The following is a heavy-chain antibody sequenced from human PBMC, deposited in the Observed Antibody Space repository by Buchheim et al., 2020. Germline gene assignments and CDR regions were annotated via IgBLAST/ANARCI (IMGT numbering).Heavy chain of an antibody. CDR1: GYIFTNYW. CDR3: ARLPLSTYYYDSSGYFFDY. D-gene: IGHD3-22*01. CDR2: IYAGDSHT. V-gene: IGHV5-51*01. Sequence: EVQLVQSGAEVKKPGESLKISCKGSGYIFTNYWIGWVRQMPGKGLEWMGIIYAGDSHTTYSPSFQGPVTIPATQSITPAYLQWSSLKASDTAMYYCARLPLSTYYYDSSGYFFDYWGQGTL. J-gene: IGHJ4*02.